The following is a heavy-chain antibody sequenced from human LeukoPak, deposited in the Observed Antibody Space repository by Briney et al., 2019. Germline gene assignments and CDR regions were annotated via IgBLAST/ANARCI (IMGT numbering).Heavy chain of an antibody. V-gene: IGHV4-30-4*08. CDR1: GGSISSGDYY. CDR3: ARAVVFWSGYSHQDHRDAFDI. CDR2: IYYSGST. D-gene: IGHD3-3*01. Sequence: SETLSLTCTVSGGSISSGDYYWSWIRQPPGRGLEWIGYIYYSGSTYYNPSLKSRVTISVDTSKNQFSLKLSSVTAADTAAYYCARAVVFWSGYSHQDHRDAFDIWGQGTMVTVSS. J-gene: IGHJ3*02.